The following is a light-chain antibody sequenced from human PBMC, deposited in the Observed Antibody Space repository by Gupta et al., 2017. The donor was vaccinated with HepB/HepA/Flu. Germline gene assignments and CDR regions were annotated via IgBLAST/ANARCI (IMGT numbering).Light chain of an antibody. V-gene: IGLV1-44*01. CDR1: RSNIGNNP. Sequence: QSAVTQPPSVSGTPVQSVVISCSGSRSNIGNNPVAWFQQFPGTAPNLLIYNNDQRPSGVPDRFSVSKSATSDSLAISGLQSEDEADYDCSAWDDSLNGHGVFGAGTELMVL. CDR2: NND. J-gene: IGLJ3*02. CDR3: SAWDDSLNGHGV.